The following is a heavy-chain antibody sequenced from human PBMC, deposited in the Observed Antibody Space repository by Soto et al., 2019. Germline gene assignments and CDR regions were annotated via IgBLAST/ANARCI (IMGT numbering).Heavy chain of an antibody. CDR2: IIPIFGTA. CDR1: GGTFSSYA. J-gene: IGHJ6*02. D-gene: IGHD1-7*01. Sequence: QVQLVQSGAEVKKPGSSVKVSCKASGGTFSSYAISWVRQAPGQGLEWMGGIIPIFGTATYAQKFQGRVTITADESTSTAYMELSSLRSEDTAVYYCARDPVGGELTGNYYGMDVWGQGTTVTFSS. CDR3: ARDPVGGELTGNYYGMDV. V-gene: IGHV1-69*01.